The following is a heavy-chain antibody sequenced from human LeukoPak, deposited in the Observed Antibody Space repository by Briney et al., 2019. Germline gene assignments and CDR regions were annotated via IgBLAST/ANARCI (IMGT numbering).Heavy chain of an antibody. CDR2: ISVGGDRT. CDR1: GFTFSTYA. V-gene: IGHV3-23*01. J-gene: IGHJ4*02. D-gene: IGHD1-26*01. Sequence: GGSLRRSCAASGFTFSTYAMTWVRQAPGKGLEWVSGISVGGDRTYYADSVKGRFTISRDNSKNTLYLQMNSLRAEDTAEYYCARSTVGTSCCTAVDYWGQGTLVTVSS. CDR3: ARSTVGTSCCTAVDY.